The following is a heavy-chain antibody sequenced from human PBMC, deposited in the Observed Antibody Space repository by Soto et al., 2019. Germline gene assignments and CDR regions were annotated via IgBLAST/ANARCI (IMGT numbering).Heavy chain of an antibody. Sequence: PGGSLRLSRAASGFTFSSYAMHWVRQAPGKGLEWVAVISYHGDINYYADSVKGRFTISRDNSKNTLYLEMNILRAEDTALYYCARASGGYSDAFDIWGQGTMVTVSS. J-gene: IGHJ3*02. CDR2: ISYHGDIN. V-gene: IGHV3-30-3*01. CDR1: GFTFSSYA. CDR3: ARASGGYSDAFDI. D-gene: IGHD3-22*01.